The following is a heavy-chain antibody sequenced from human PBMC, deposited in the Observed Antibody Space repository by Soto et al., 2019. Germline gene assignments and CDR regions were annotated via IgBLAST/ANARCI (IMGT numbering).Heavy chain of an antibody. CDR1: GGSFSGYY. Sequence: SETLSLTCAVYGGSFSGYYWSWIRQPPGKGLEWIGYVYYSGSTSYNPSLETGVTISVDTSKNQFSLKLTSVTPADTAIYYCARVKRSTSRLDPWGQGTLVTVSS. CDR3: ARVKRSTSRLDP. V-gene: IGHV4-59*01. J-gene: IGHJ5*02. CDR2: VYYSGST. D-gene: IGHD1-26*01.